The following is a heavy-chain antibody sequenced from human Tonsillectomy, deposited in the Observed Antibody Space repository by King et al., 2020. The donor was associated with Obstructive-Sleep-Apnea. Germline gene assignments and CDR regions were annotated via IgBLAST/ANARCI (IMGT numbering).Heavy chain of an antibody. CDR3: AHSRFSSSLWGMDG. Sequence: ITLKESGPTLVKPTQTLTLTCTFSGFSLSSSGVGVGWIRQPPGKALEWLALIYWDDDKRYSPSLKSRVTITKDTSKNQVVLTMTNMDPVDTATYYCAHSRFSSSLWGMDGWGQGTTVTVAS. J-gene: IGHJ6*02. V-gene: IGHV2-5*02. D-gene: IGHD6-13*01. CDR2: IYWDDDK. CDR1: GFSLSSSGVG.